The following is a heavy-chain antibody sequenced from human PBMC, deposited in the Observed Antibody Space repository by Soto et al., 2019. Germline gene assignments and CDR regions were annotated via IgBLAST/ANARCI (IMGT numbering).Heavy chain of an antibody. CDR3: AHRDVVAATFDY. CDR1: GFSLSTSGVG. Sequence: QITLKESGPTLVKPTQTLTLTCTFSGFSLSTSGVGVGWIRQPPGKALEWLALIYWDDDKRYSPSLKSRLTLTKETSKNQVVLTMTNMDPVDTATYYCAHRDVVAATFDYWGQGTLVTVSS. V-gene: IGHV2-5*02. D-gene: IGHD2-15*01. CDR2: IYWDDDK. J-gene: IGHJ4*02.